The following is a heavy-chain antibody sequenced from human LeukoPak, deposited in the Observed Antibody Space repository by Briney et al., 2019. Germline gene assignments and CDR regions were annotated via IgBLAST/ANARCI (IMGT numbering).Heavy chain of an antibody. CDR3: AVQSSSWYLLAFDY. Sequence: SETLSLTCTVSGGSISSSSYYWGWIRQPPGKGLEWIGSIYYSGSTYYNPSLKSRVTISVDTSKNQFSLKLSSVTAADTAVYYCAVQSSSWYLLAFDYWGQGTLVTVSS. CDR1: GGSISSSSYY. V-gene: IGHV4-39*07. D-gene: IGHD6-13*01. J-gene: IGHJ4*02. CDR2: IYYSGST.